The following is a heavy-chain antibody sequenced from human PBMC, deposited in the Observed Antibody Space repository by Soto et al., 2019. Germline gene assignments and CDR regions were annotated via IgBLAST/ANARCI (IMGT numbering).Heavy chain of an antibody. CDR3: ARVVPGAEAWFGP. J-gene: IGHJ5*02. Sequence: GGSLRLSCAASGFIFENFVMSWVRQGPGKGLEWISSISGSGFKKYYADSVKGRFTISRDNSKSTVYLELNNLSADDTAVYYCARVVPGAEAWFGPWGQGTLVTVSS. CDR2: ISGSGFKK. D-gene: IGHD2-2*01. CDR1: GFIFENFV. V-gene: IGHV3-23*01.